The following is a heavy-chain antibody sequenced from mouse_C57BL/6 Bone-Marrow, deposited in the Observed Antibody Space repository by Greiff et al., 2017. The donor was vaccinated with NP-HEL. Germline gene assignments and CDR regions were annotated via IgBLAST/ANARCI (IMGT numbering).Heavy chain of an antibody. D-gene: IGHD2-13*01. CDR3: ARDIDYQGYAMDY. Sequence: QVQLQQPGAELVMPGASVKLSCKASGYTFTSYWMHWVKQRPGQGLEWIGKIDPSDSYTNYNQKFKSKSTLTVDKSSSTAYMQLSSLTSEDSAIYNSARDIDYQGYAMDYWGQGTSVTVSS. CDR1: GYTFTSYW. CDR2: IDPSDSYT. V-gene: IGHV1-69*01. J-gene: IGHJ4*01.